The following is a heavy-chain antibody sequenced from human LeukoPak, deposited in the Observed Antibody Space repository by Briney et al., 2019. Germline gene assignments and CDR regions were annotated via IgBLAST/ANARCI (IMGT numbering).Heavy chain of an antibody. Sequence: PGRSLRVSCTASGFTFGDFAMSWVRQAPGKGLEWVGSIRSKAYGGTTEYAASVKGRVTISRDDSKSIAYLQMNSLKTEDTAVYYCTRTVYYYDSSGYSYWGQVTRVTVSS. V-gene: IGHV3-49*04. CDR2: IRSKAYGGTT. D-gene: IGHD3-22*01. CDR3: TRTVYYYDSSGYSY. J-gene: IGHJ4*02. CDR1: GFTFGDFA.